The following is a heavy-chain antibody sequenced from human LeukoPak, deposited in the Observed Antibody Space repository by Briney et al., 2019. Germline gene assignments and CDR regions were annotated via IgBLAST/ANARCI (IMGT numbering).Heavy chain of an antibody. V-gene: IGHV3-30*18. Sequence: GGSLRLSCAASGFTFSSYGMHWVRQAPGKGLEWVAVISYDGSNKYYADSVKGRFTISRDNSKNTLYLQMNSLRAEDTAVYYCAKDIPYYYDSNVYYWGQGTLVTVSS. CDR2: ISYDGSNK. D-gene: IGHD3-22*01. J-gene: IGHJ4*02. CDR1: GFTFSSYG. CDR3: AKDIPYYYDSNVYY.